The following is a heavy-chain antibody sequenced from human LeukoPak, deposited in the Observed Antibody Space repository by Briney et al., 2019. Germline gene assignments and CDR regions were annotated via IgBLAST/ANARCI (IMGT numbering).Heavy chain of an antibody. V-gene: IGHV3-30*04. J-gene: IGHJ4*02. CDR1: GFTFSTYP. D-gene: IGHD3-22*01. CDR3: ARVHDSSGYYHYFDS. Sequence: PGGSLRLSCEASGFTFSTYPMHWVRQAPDKGLEWVAMISYHGSNEYYADSVKGRFTISRDNSKNTLYLQMNNPRVEDTAMYYCARVHDSSGYYHYFDSWGQGTLVTVSS. CDR2: ISYHGSNE.